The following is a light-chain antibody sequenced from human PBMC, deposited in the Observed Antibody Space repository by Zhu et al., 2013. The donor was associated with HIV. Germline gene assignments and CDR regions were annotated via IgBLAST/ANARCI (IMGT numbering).Light chain of an antibody. CDR3: LQYDTYIRT. Sequence: DVQMTQSPSVASASVGDSITITCRASQGIGYYLSWYQHKPGKVPARLIFAASSLQGGVSSRFSGRGSGTEFTLTISSLQPEDSATYYCLQYDTYIRTFGQGTK. CDR2: AAS. J-gene: IGKJ1*01. CDR1: QGIGYY. V-gene: IGKV1-17*03.